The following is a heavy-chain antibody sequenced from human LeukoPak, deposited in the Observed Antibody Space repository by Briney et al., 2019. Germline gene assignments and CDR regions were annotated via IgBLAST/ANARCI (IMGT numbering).Heavy chain of an antibody. J-gene: IGHJ5*02. Sequence: PSETLSLTCTVSGGSISSSSYYWGWIRQPPGKGLEWIGSIYYSGSTYYNPSLKSRVTISVDTSKNQFSLKLSSVTAADTAVYYCARGGPLWFDPWGQGTLVTVSS. CDR1: GGSISSSSYY. V-gene: IGHV4-39*07. CDR2: IYYSGST. CDR3: ARGGPLWFDP.